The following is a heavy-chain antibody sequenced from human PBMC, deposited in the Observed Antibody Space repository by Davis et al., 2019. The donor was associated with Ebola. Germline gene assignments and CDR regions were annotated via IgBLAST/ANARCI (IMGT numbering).Heavy chain of an antibody. J-gene: IGHJ4*02. CDR1: GYSISTEYY. Sequence: PGGSLRLSCTVSGYSISTEYYWGWIRQPPGKGLEWIGSIYHSGSTYYNPSLKSRVTISVDTSKNQFSLKLSSVTAADTAVYYCARIRRAMIVDYWGQGTLVTVSS. V-gene: IGHV4-38-2*02. CDR3: ARIRRAMIVDY. CDR2: IYHSGST. D-gene: IGHD3-22*01.